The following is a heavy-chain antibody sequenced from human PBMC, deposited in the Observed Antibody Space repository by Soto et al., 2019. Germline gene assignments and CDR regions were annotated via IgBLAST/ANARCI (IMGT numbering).Heavy chain of an antibody. V-gene: IGHV2-5*01. Sequence: SGPTLVNPTQTLTLTCTFSGFSLSTSGVGVGWIRQPPGRDLEWLALIYWNDDKHYSPSLKSSLTITKDTYKNQVVLRMTDIDPVDTATYYCSHIRHCSGTSCYTGIDPWGQGTLVTVSS. D-gene: IGHD2-2*02. CDR3: SHIRHCSGTSCYTGIDP. CDR2: IYWNDDK. CDR1: GFSLSTSGVG. J-gene: IGHJ5*02.